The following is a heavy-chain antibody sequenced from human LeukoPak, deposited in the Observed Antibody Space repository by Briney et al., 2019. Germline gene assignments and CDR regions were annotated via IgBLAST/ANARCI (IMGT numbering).Heavy chain of an antibody. V-gene: IGHV4-30-2*01. J-gene: IGHJ4*02. CDR1: GGSISSGGYY. Sequence: SETLSLTCTVSGGSISSGGYYWSWIRQPPGKGLEWIGYIYHSGSTYYNPSLKSRVTISVDRSKNQFSLELSSVTAADTAVYYCAREKAAAGPYYFDYWGQGTLVTVSS. CDR3: AREKAAAGPYYFDY. CDR2: IYHSGST. D-gene: IGHD6-13*01.